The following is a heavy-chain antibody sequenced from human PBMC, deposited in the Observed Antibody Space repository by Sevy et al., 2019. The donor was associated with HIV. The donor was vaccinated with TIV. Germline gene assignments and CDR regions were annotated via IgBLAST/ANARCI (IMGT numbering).Heavy chain of an antibody. D-gene: IGHD3-10*01. CDR1: GYSFTSYW. Sequence: GESLKISCKGSGYSFTSYWIGWVRQMPGKGLEWMGIIYPGDSDTRYSPSFQGQVTISADKSINTAYLQLSSLKASDTAMYYRARGEVLLWFGESREYYVDYWGQGTLVTVSS. V-gene: IGHV5-51*01. J-gene: IGHJ4*02. CDR2: IYPGDSDT. CDR3: ARGEVLLWFGESREYYVDY.